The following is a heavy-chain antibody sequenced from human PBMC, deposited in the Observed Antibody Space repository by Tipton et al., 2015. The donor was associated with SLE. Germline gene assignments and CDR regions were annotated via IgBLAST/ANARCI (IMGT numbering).Heavy chain of an antibody. CDR3: ARVITGAGPPGENFQH. D-gene: IGHD6-13*01. V-gene: IGHV1-69*01. J-gene: IGHJ1*01. CDR2: IIPIFGTA. Sequence: QSGPEVKKPGSSVKVSCKASGGTFSSYAISWVRQAPGQGLEWMGGIIPIFGTANYAQKFQGRVTITADESTSTAYMELRSLRSEDTAVYFCARVITGAGPPGENFQHWGQGTLVTVSS. CDR1: GGTFSSYA.